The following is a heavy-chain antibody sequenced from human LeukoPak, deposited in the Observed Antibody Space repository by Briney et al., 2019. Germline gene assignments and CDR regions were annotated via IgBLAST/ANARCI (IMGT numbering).Heavy chain of an antibody. CDR3: AKTGTVRGVTPYYFDY. D-gene: IGHD3-10*01. Sequence: GGSLRLSCAASGFTFSSYAMSWVRQAPGKGLEWASAISGSGGSTYYADSVKGRFTISRDNSKNTLYLQMNSLRAEDTAVYYCAKTGTVRGVTPYYFDYWGQGTLVTVSS. CDR2: ISGSGGST. V-gene: IGHV3-23*01. J-gene: IGHJ4*02. CDR1: GFTFSSYA.